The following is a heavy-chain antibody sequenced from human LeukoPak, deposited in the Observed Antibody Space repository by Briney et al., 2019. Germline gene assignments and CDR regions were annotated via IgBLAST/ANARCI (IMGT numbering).Heavy chain of an antibody. CDR3: ARGGVPAARGIHHNWFDP. CDR1: GGSFSGYY. D-gene: IGHD2-2*01. J-gene: IGHJ5*02. CDR2: INHSGST. V-gene: IGHV4-34*01. Sequence: SETLSLTCAVYGGSFSGYYWSWIRQPPGKGLEWIGEINHSGSTNYNPSLKSRVTISVDTSKNQFSLKLSSVTAADTAVYYCARGGVPAARGIHHNWFDPWGQGTLVTVSS.